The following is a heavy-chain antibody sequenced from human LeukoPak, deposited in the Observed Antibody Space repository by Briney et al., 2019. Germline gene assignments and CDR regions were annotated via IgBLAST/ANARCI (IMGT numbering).Heavy chain of an antibody. V-gene: IGHV3-30*03. CDR2: ISYDGSNK. D-gene: IGHD6-19*01. J-gene: IGHJ4*02. CDR3: SGSSTGWSYFDF. Sequence: GGSLRLSCAASGFTFSSYGMHWVRQAPGKGLEWVAVISYDGSNKYYADSVKGRFTISRDNSKNTLYLHMSSLRPEDTAVYYCSGSSTGWSYFDFWGQGTLVTVPS. CDR1: GFTFSSYG.